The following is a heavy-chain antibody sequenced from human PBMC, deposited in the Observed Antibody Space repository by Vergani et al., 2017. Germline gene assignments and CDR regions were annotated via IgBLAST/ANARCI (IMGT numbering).Heavy chain of an antibody. CDR3: TRDSGPYSNYVSYYYYYIDV. D-gene: IGHD4-11*01. J-gene: IGHJ6*03. CDR2: IRSKAYGGTT. Sequence: EVQLVESGGGLVQPGRSLRLSCTASGFTFGDYAMSWVRQAPGKGLEWVGFIRSKAYGGTTEYAASVKGRFTISRDDSKSIAYLQMNSLKTEDTALYYCTRDSGPYSNYVSYYYYYIDVWGKGTTVTVSS. V-gene: IGHV3-49*04. CDR1: GFTFGDYA.